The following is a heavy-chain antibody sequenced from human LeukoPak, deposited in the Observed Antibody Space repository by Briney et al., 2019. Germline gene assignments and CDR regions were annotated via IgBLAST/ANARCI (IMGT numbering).Heavy chain of an antibody. J-gene: IGHJ4*02. CDR3: ARDEWNWNSYFDY. D-gene: IGHD1-7*01. CDR1: GYTFTSYD. Sequence: GASVKVSCKASGYTFTSYDINWVRQATGQGLEWMGWMNPNSGNTGYAQKFQGRVTMTRNTSISTAYMELSSLRSEDTAVYYCARDEWNWNSYFDYWGQGTLVTVSS. CDR2: MNPNSGNT. V-gene: IGHV1-8*01.